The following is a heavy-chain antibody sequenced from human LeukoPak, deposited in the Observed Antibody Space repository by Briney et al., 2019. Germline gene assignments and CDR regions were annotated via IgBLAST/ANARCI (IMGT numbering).Heavy chain of an antibody. D-gene: IGHD5-18*01. Sequence: SETLSLTCTVSGGSISSYYWSWIRQPPGKGLEWIGYIYYSGSTNYNPSLKSRVTTSVDTSKNQFSLKLSSVTAADTAVYYCARGLRGYSYGYVSVDWGQGTLVTVSS. CDR3: ARGLRGYSYGYVSVD. J-gene: IGHJ4*02. CDR1: GGSISSYY. V-gene: IGHV4-59*01. CDR2: IYYSGST.